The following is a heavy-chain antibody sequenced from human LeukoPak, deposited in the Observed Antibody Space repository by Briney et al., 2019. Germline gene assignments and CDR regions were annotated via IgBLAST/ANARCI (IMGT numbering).Heavy chain of an antibody. Sequence: ASVKVSCKASGYTFTSYDINWVRQATGQGLEWMGWMNPNSGNTGYAQKFQGRVTMTRNTSISTAYMELSSLRSEDTAVYYCARAMVRGVVYYYYYYGMDVWGQRTTVTVSS. CDR1: GYTFTSYD. CDR2: MNPNSGNT. D-gene: IGHD3-10*01. V-gene: IGHV1-8*01. J-gene: IGHJ6*02. CDR3: ARAMVRGVVYYYYYYGMDV.